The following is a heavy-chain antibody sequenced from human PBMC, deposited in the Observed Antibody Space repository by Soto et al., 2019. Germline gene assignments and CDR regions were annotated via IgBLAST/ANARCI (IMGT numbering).Heavy chain of an antibody. Sequence: PGESLKISCKGSGYRFSSYWIAWVRQMPGKGLEWMGIIYPGDSDTIYSPSFQGQVTFSADKSTSTAYLQWSSLKASDTAMYYCARQGSNGAYYYYGMDVWGQGTMVTVSS. J-gene: IGHJ6*02. V-gene: IGHV5-51*01. CDR2: IYPGDSDT. D-gene: IGHD2-8*01. CDR3: ARQGSNGAYYYYGMDV. CDR1: GYRFSSYW.